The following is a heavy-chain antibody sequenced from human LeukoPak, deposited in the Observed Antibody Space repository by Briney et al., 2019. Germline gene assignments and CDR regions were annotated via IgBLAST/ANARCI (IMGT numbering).Heavy chain of an antibody. CDR1: GDSIGTYY. CDR2: MQYSGST. D-gene: IGHD5-18*01. V-gene: IGHV4-59*01. CDR3: AREGYNKRFDY. Sequence: PSETLSLTCTVSGDSIGTYYWSWIRQTPGEGLEWIGYMQYSGSTNYNPSLKSRVTIPADTSKNQLYLKLRSVTAADTAVYYCAREGYNKRFDYWGQGSLVTVSS. J-gene: IGHJ4*02.